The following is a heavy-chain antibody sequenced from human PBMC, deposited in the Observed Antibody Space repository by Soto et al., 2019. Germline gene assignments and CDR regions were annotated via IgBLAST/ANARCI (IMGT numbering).Heavy chain of an antibody. J-gene: IGHJ4*02. Sequence: EVQLMESGGDLVQPGGSLKLSCAGSGFMFSSYWMHWVRQTPGKGLMWVARINSDGSSAVYADSVKGRFTISRDNARSLLYLQMTSLGADDTAVYYCAADPTFSLGATPTRGVRWGQGTLVTVSS. D-gene: IGHD1-26*01. CDR2: INSDGSSA. CDR1: GFMFSSYW. V-gene: IGHV3-74*01. CDR3: AADPTFSLGATPTRGVR.